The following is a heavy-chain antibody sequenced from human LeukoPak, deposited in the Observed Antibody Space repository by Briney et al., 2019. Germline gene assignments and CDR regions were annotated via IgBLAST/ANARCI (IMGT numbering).Heavy chain of an antibody. CDR2: IYYSGST. V-gene: IGHV4-59*02. CDR3: ARLRGGGSVGLADY. Sequence: SETLSLTCSASGGSVSGYYWSWIRQPPGKGLEWIGYIYYSGSTNYSPSLKSRVVISVDTSKNQFSLRLMSVTAADTAVYYCARLRGGGSVGLADYWGQGILVTVSS. J-gene: IGHJ4*02. CDR1: GGSVSGYY. D-gene: IGHD3-16*01.